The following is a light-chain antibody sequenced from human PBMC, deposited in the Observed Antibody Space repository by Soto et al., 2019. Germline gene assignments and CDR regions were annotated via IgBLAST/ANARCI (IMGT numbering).Light chain of an antibody. CDR2: GPS. Sequence: DIQMTQSPSSLSASVGDRVTITCRASQAIRNDLAWYQQKPGRAPKRLIYGPSSLQSGVPSRFSGSGSGTEFTLTISSLQPEDFGTYYCLQHNLFPRAFGQGTKVDIK. CDR1: QAIRND. CDR3: LQHNLFPRA. V-gene: IGKV1-17*01. J-gene: IGKJ1*01.